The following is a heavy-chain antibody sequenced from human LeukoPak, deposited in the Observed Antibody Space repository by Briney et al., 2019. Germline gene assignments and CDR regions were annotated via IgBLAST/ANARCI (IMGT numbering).Heavy chain of an antibody. J-gene: IGHJ4*02. CDR2: INHSGST. CDR1: GGSFSSYY. V-gene: IGHV4-34*01. CDR3: ARGGGIAARRVFDY. D-gene: IGHD6-6*01. Sequence: SETLSLTCAVYGGSFSSYYWSWIRQPPGKGLEWIGEINHSGSTNYNPSLKSRVTISVDTSKNQFSLKLSSVTAADTAVYYCARGGGIAARRVFDYWGQGTLVTVSS.